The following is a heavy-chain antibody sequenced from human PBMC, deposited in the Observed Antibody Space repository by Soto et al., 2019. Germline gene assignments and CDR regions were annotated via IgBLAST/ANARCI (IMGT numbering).Heavy chain of an antibody. CDR2: INEDGGQK. CDR1: GFTFSTYS. V-gene: IGHV3-7*03. J-gene: IGHJ6*02. Sequence: GGSLRLSCAASGFTFSTYSMSWVRQAPGKGLEWVANINEDGGQKNYVDSVKGRFTISRDNAKNSLYLQMNSLTAEDTAVYYCARSRDGYSFYFYYGMDGWGQGTTVTAP. D-gene: IGHD4-4*01. CDR3: ARSRDGYSFYFYYGMDG.